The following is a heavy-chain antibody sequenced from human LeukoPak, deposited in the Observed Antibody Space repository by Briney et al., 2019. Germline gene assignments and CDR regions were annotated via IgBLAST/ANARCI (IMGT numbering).Heavy chain of an antibody. CDR3: AKTDSYGSRGPGYLDS. CDR2: VSGGGDNT. Sequence: GGSLRLSCAASGFTFNNYAMSWVRQAPGKGLEWVSAVSGGGDNTFYADSVQGRFTISRDNSRNTLYLQMDIPRVEDTALYYCAKTDSYGSRGPGYLDSWGQGTLVTVSS. J-gene: IGHJ4*02. D-gene: IGHD5-18*01. V-gene: IGHV3-23*01. CDR1: GFTFNNYA.